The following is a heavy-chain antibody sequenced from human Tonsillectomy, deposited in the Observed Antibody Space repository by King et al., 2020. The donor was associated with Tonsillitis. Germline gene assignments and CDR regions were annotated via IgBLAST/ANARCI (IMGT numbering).Heavy chain of an antibody. CDR2: IRSKAYRGTT. V-gene: IGHV3-49*03. J-gene: IGHJ4*02. CDR1: GFTFGDYA. Sequence: QLVQSGGGLVQPGRSLRLSCTASGFTFGDYAMSWFRQAPGKXLEWVGFIRSKAYRGTTEYAASVKGRFXISRDDSKSXAXLQMNSLKTADTAVYYCTRGDDFWSGHIDYWGQXTXVTVXX. D-gene: IGHD3-3*01. CDR3: TRGDDFWSGHIDY.